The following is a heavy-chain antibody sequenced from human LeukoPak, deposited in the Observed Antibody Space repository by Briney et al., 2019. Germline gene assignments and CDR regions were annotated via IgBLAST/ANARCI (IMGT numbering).Heavy chain of an antibody. CDR1: GGSISSGDYY. CDR2: IYYSGST. D-gene: IGHD3-9*01. Sequence: PSETLSLTCTVSGGSISSGDYYWSWIRQPPGKGLEWIGYIYYSGSTYYNPSLKSRVTISVDTSKNQFSLKLSSVTAADTAVYYCARAPYYDILTGYYWFDPWGQGTLVTVSS. J-gene: IGHJ5*02. V-gene: IGHV4-30-4*01. CDR3: ARAPYYDILTGYYWFDP.